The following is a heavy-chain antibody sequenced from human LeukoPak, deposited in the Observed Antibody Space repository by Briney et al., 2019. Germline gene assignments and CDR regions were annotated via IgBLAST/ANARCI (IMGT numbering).Heavy chain of an antibody. Sequence: GGSLRLSCAASGFTFSSHGMHWVRQTPAKGLEWVAVISYDGSNKYYADSVKGRFTISRDNSKNTLYLQMNSLRAEDTAVYYCAREQWLIRSRGYFDYWGQGTLVTVSS. D-gene: IGHD6-19*01. CDR2: ISYDGSNK. CDR3: AREQWLIRSRGYFDY. V-gene: IGHV3-30*19. J-gene: IGHJ4*02. CDR1: GFTFSSHG.